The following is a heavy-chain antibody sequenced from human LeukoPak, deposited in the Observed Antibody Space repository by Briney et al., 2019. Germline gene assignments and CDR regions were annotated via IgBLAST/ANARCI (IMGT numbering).Heavy chain of an antibody. CDR2: IYHSGTA. CDR1: GDSITSHNW. D-gene: IGHD3-10*01. V-gene: IGHV4-4*02. CDR3: ASCLFDYYYFDQ. Sequence: SETLCLTCAVSGDSITSHNWWSWVRQSPGKGQEWIGEIYHSGTANYSPSLKSRVTISVDKSKNQLSLRLTSVTAADTAVYFCASCLFDYYYFDQWGQGTLVTVSS. J-gene: IGHJ4*02.